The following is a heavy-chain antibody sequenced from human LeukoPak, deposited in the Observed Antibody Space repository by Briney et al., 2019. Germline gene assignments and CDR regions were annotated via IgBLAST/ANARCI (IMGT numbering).Heavy chain of an antibody. CDR1: GGSISSGDYY. Sequence: PSQTLSLTRTVSGGSISSGDYYWSWIRQHPGKGLEWIGYIYYSGSTYYNPSLKSRVTISVDTSKNQFSLKLSSVTAADTAVYYCARGRNLWFGELSYYFDYWGQGTLVTVSS. D-gene: IGHD3-10*01. CDR2: IYYSGST. J-gene: IGHJ4*02. V-gene: IGHV4-31*03. CDR3: ARGRNLWFGELSYYFDY.